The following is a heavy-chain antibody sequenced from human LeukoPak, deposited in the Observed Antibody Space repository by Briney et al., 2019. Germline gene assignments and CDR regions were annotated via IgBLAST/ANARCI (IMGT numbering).Heavy chain of an antibody. V-gene: IGHV3-7*05. CDR2: IKEDGSDK. Sequence: PGGSLRLSGAASGFTFNNYLMSWVRQAPGKGLEWVATIKEDGSDKYYVDSVKGRFTISRDNAKNSLYLQMDSLRAEDTAVYYCARSGRYYGFWGQGTLVTVSS. CDR3: ARSGRYYGF. D-gene: IGHD1-26*01. J-gene: IGHJ4*02. CDR1: GFTFNNYL.